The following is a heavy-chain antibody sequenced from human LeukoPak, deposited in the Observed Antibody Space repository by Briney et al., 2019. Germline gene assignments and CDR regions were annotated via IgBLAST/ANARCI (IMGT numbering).Heavy chain of an antibody. CDR2: IYYSGST. D-gene: IGHD4-17*01. CDR3: ARDQNNTVFDY. J-gene: IGHJ4*02. CDR1: GGSISSSSYY. V-gene: IGHV4-39*01. Sequence: SETLSLTCTVSGGSISSSSYYWGWIRQPPGKGLEWIGSIYYSGSTYYNPSLKSRVTISVDTSKNQFSLKLSSVTAADTAVYYCARDQNNTVFDYWGQGTLVTVSS.